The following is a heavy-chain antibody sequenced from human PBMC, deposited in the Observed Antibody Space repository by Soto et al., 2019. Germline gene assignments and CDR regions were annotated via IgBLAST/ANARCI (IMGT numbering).Heavy chain of an antibody. J-gene: IGHJ6*02. Sequence: SETLSLTCAVYCGSFSGYYWSWIRQPPGKGLEWIGEINHSGSTNYNPSLKSRVTISVDTSKNQFSLKLSSVTAADTAVYYCARGPQWLAVIGRSYYYYGMDVWGQGTTVTVSS. V-gene: IGHV4-34*01. CDR1: CGSFSGYY. CDR3: ARGPQWLAVIGRSYYYYGMDV. CDR2: INHSGST. D-gene: IGHD6-19*01.